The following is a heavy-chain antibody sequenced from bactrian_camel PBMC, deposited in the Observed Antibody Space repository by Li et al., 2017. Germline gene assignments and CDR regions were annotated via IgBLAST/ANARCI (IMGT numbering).Heavy chain of an antibody. CDR1: GKFGSLNS. CDR3: AAGFLLGVASLSPSQYDN. D-gene: IGHD1*01. J-gene: IGHJ4*01. CDR2: LRTSSGAT. V-gene: IGHV3S53*01. Sequence: HVQLVESGGASVQAGGSLTLSCVASGKFGSLNSMGWFRQGPGKDREGVATLRTSSGATNYARSVKDRFIISWDNAKKTLSLQMHSLQPEDTGVYYCAAGFLLGVASLSPSQYDNWGQGTQVTVS.